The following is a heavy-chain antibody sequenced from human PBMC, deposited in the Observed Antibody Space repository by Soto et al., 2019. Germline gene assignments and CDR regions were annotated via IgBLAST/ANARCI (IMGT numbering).Heavy chain of an antibody. CDR2: ISAYNGNT. J-gene: IGHJ5*02. CDR3: ARGYCSGGSCYWGWFDP. Sequence: ASVKVSCKASGYTFTSYGISWVRQAPGQGLEWMGWISAYNGNTNYAQKLQGRVTMTTDTSTSTASMELRSLRSDDTAVYYCARGYCSGGSCYWGWFDPWGQGTLVTVSS. V-gene: IGHV1-18*01. CDR1: GYTFTSYG. D-gene: IGHD2-15*01.